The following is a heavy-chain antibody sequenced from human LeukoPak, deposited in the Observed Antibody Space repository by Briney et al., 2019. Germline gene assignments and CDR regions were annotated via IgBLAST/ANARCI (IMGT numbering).Heavy chain of an antibody. Sequence: GGSLRLCCAASGFTFSSYAMSWVRQAPGKGLEWVSVISGSGGSTYYADSVKGRFTISRDNSKNTLFLQMNSLRAEDTAVYYCAKTKGYYYDSSGFADYWGPGTLVTVSS. V-gene: IGHV3-23*01. J-gene: IGHJ4*02. CDR1: GFTFSSYA. CDR3: AKTKGYYYDSSGFADY. D-gene: IGHD3-22*01. CDR2: ISGSGGST.